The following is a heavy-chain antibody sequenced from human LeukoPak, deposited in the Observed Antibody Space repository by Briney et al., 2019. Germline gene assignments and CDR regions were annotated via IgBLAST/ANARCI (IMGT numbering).Heavy chain of an antibody. CDR3: ARDVVRYCSSTSCYNAFDI. V-gene: IGHV1-18*01. J-gene: IGHJ3*02. CDR1: GYTFTSYG. Sequence: GASVKVSCKASGYTFTSYGISWVRQAPGQGLEWMGWISAYNGNTNYAQKLQGRVTMTTDTSTSTAYMELRSLRSDDTAVYYCARDVVRYCSSTSCYNAFDIWGQGTMVTVSS. CDR2: ISAYNGNT. D-gene: IGHD2-2*02.